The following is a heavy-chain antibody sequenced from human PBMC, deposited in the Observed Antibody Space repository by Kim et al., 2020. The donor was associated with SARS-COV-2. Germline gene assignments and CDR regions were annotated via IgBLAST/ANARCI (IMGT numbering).Heavy chain of an antibody. CDR3: ARVVSWGCFDP. CDR2: IKEDGSDK. Sequence: GGSLRLSCAASGFTFSSYWMGWVRQAPGKGLEWVANIKEDGSDKYYVDSVKGRFTISRDNAKNSLYLQMNSLRAEDTAVYYCARVVSWGCFDPCGQGTLLTVSS. V-gene: IGHV3-7*04. J-gene: IGHJ5*02. CDR1: GFTFSSYW. D-gene: IGHD3-16*01.